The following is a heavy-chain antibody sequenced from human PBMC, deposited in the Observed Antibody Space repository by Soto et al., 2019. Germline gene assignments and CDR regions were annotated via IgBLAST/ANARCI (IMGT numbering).Heavy chain of an antibody. Sequence: PGGSLRLSCAASGFTFSSYWMHWVRQAPGKGLVWVSRINSDGSSTSYADSVKGRFTISRDNAKNTLYLQMNSLRAEDTAVYYCARFEGSWHGRYFDYWGQGTLVTVSS. CDR1: GFTFSSYW. V-gene: IGHV3-74*01. D-gene: IGHD6-13*01. CDR3: ARFEGSWHGRYFDY. J-gene: IGHJ4*02. CDR2: INSDGSST.